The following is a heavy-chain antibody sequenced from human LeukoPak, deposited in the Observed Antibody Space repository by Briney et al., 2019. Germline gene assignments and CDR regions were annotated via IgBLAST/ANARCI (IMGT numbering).Heavy chain of an antibody. Sequence: PGGSLRLSCAASGFTFSSYGMHWVRQAPGKGLEWVAVIWYDGSNKYYADSVKGRFTISRDNSKNSLFLQMNSLRAEDTAVYYCARIGSAAFTDYWGQGTLVTVSS. CDR1: GFTFSSYG. CDR3: ARIGSAAFTDY. D-gene: IGHD3-3*02. CDR2: IWYDGSNK. J-gene: IGHJ4*02. V-gene: IGHV3-33*01.